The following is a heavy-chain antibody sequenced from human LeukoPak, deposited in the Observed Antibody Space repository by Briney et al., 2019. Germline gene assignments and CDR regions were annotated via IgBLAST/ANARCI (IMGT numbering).Heavy chain of an antibody. Sequence: SETLSLTCTVSGGSISNSDYYWSWIRQHPGKGLEWIGYIYYSGSTYYNSSLKSRVSISVDTSKNQFSLKLSSVTAADTAVYYCARHVHSEGRFLEWYPPGHAFDIWGQGTMVTVSS. CDR3: ARHVHSEGRFLEWYPPGHAFDI. CDR1: GGSISNSDYY. CDR2: IYYSGST. D-gene: IGHD3-3*01. V-gene: IGHV4-31*03. J-gene: IGHJ3*02.